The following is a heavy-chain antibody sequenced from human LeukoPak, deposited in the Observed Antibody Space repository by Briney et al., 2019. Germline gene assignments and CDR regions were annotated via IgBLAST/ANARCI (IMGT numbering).Heavy chain of an antibody. V-gene: IGHV1-69*05. D-gene: IGHD4-23*01. J-gene: IGHJ5*02. Sequence: SVKVSCKASGGTFSSYAISWVRQAPGQGLEWMGGIIPIFGTANYAQEFQGRVTITTDESTSTAYMELSSLRSEDTAVYYCARDPGGKVWGNWFDPWGQGTLVTVSS. CDR2: IIPIFGTA. CDR1: GGTFSSYA. CDR3: ARDPGGKVWGNWFDP.